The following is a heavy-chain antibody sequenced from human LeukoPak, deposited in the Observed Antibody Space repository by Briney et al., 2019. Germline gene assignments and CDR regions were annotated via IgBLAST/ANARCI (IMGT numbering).Heavy chain of an antibody. D-gene: IGHD2-21*02. CDR2: ISSSSSYI. CDR1: GFTFSSYS. V-gene: IGHV3-21*01. J-gene: IGHJ4*02. Sequence: GGSLRLSCAASGFTFSSYSMNWVRQAPGKGLEWVSSISSSSSYIYYADSVKGRFTISRDNAKNSLYLQMNSLRAEDTAVYYCAREAPLTSCGGDCYSDYWGQGTLVTVSS. CDR3: AREAPLTSCGGDCYSDY.